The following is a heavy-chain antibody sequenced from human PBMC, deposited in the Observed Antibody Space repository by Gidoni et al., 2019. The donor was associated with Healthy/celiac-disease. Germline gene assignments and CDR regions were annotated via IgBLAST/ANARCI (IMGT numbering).Heavy chain of an antibody. V-gene: IGHV4-34*01. J-gene: IGHJ6*02. CDR1: GGSFSGYY. CDR2: INHSGST. CDR3: ARNCEWLVLYYYYGMDV. Sequence: QVQLQPWGAGLLKPSETLSLTCAVYGGSFSGYYWIGEINHSGSTNYNPSLKSRVTISVDTSKNQFSLKLSSVTAADTAVYYCARNCEWLVLYYYYGMDVWGQGTTVTVSS. D-gene: IGHD6-19*01.